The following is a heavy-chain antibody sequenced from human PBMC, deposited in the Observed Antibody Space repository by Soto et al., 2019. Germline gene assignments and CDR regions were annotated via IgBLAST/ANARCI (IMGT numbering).Heavy chain of an antibody. CDR1: GGSISSGGYY. CDR2: IYYSGST. J-gene: IGHJ5*02. V-gene: IGHV4-31*03. Sequence: QVQLQESGPGLVKPSQTLSLTCTVSGGSISSGGYYWSWIRQHPGKGLEWIGYIYYSGSTYYNPSLKSRVTISVDTSKNHFSLKLSSVTAADTAVYYCARTSTVTTFWFDPWGQGTLVTVSS. CDR3: ARTSTVTTFWFDP. D-gene: IGHD4-17*01.